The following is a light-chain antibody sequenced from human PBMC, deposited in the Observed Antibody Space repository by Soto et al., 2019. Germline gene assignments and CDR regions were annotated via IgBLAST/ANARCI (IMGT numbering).Light chain of an antibody. CDR1: QRVAKF. Sequence: EIVLTQSPDTLSLSPGERATLFCRASQRVAKFLAWYQQKGGQAPRLLIFDASTRATDVPGRFNGSGSGTAFTLTISSLEPEDSAVYYCQQRTNWPLTFGGGTQVEVK. V-gene: IGKV3-11*01. CDR3: QQRTNWPLT. CDR2: DAS. J-gene: IGKJ4*01.